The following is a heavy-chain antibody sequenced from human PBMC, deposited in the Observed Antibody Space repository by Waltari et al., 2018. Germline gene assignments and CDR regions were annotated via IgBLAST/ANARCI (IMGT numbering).Heavy chain of an antibody. CDR1: GFPLSGYR. V-gene: IGHV3-21*01. CDR2: IRGDSRFI. Sequence: EVQLVESGGGLVKPGGSLRLSCEASGFPLSGYRMNWVRRAPGKGLWWVASIRGDSRFIYYADSVNGRFTISSDDAKNSLYLQMNSLRVEDTAVYYCARDRRGYFDYWGPGTLVSVSS. J-gene: IGHJ4*02. D-gene: IGHD3-16*01. CDR3: ARDRRGYFDY.